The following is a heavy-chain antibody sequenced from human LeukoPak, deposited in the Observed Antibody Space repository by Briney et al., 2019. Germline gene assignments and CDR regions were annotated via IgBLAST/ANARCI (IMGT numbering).Heavy chain of an antibody. CDR2: ISSSGST. Sequence: SETLSLTCSVAGDSISSGDYYWSWIRQPAGKGLECIGRISSSGSTNYNPSLKSRVTISVDTSKNQFSLKLSSVTAADTAVYFCARGRYSYDSSGAFDIWGQGTMVTVSS. CDR3: ARGRYSYDSSGAFDI. J-gene: IGHJ3*02. D-gene: IGHD3-22*01. CDR1: GDSISSGDYY. V-gene: IGHV4-61*02.